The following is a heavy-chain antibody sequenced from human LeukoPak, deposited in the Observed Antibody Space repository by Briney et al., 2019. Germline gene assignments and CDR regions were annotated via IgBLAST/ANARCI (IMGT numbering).Heavy chain of an antibody. CDR2: ITGSGGMT. CDR1: GFTFRTYG. V-gene: IGHV3-23*01. D-gene: IGHD4-17*01. CDR3: AKEHPNTVKASDY. Sequence: GGSLRLSCTTSGFTFRTYGMSWVRQAPGKGPEWVSAITGSGGMTYYADSVKGRFTVSRDNSKDTLFLQMSSLRVEDTAIYYCAKEHPNTVKASDYWGQGTLVTVSS. J-gene: IGHJ4*02.